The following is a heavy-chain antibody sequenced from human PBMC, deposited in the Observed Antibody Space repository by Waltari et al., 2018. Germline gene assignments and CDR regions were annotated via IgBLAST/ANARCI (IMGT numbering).Heavy chain of an antibody. D-gene: IGHD3-22*01. CDR3: ATDYYDSSGDDAFDI. CDR2: IIPSVGTA. CDR1: GGTFSSYA. Sequence: QVQLVQSGAEVKKPGSSVKVSCKASGGTFSSYAISWVRQAPGQGLEWMGGIIPSVGTANDAQKFQGRVTMTADEATSTAYMVLSSLRSEDTAVYYCATDYYDSSGDDAFDIWGQGTMVTVSS. J-gene: IGHJ3*02. V-gene: IGHV1-69*13.